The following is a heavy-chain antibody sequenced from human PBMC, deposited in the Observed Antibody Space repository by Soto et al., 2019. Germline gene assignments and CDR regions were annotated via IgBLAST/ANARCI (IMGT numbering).Heavy chain of an antibody. Sequence: EVELLESGGGLVQPEGSLRLSCAASGFTFSTYAMGWVRQAPGKGLEWVSVVSSGGGTHYADSVKGRFTVSRDNSKNTLPLQMNSPRADDTAVYYCAKRRGAGGHFDYWGQGALVTVSS. CDR1: GFTFSTYA. D-gene: IGHD2-15*01. V-gene: IGHV3-23*01. CDR2: VSSGGGT. CDR3: AKRRGAGGHFDY. J-gene: IGHJ4*02.